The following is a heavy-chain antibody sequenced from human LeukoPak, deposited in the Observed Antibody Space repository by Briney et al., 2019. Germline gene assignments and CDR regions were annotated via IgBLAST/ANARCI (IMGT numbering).Heavy chain of an antibody. CDR3: ARVSLVRGAPDYYFDY. CDR1: GGSITSSSYY. D-gene: IGHD3-10*01. CDR2: IYTSGST. Sequence: SETLSLTCTVSGGSITSSSYYWGWIRQPPGKGLEWIGRIYTSGSTNYNPSLKSRVTMSVDTSKNQFSLKLSSVTAADTAVYYCARVSLVRGAPDYYFDYWGQGTLVTVSS. J-gene: IGHJ4*02. V-gene: IGHV4-61*05.